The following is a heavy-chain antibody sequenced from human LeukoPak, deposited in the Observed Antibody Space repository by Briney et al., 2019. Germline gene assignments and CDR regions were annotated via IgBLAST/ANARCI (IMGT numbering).Heavy chain of an antibody. CDR2: IKKDGSTT. D-gene: IGHD2-2*01. Sequence: GGSLRLSCAASGFTFSSYWMHWVRQAPGKGLVWVSRIKKDGSTTDYADSVKGRFTISRDNARNTLYLQMNSLGAEDTAVYYCATFCTSSTCALDFWGQGTLVTVSS. CDR1: GFTFSSYW. V-gene: IGHV3-74*01. CDR3: ATFCTSSTCALDF. J-gene: IGHJ4*02.